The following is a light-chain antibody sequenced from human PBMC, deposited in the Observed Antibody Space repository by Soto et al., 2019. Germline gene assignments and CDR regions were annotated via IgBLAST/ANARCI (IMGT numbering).Light chain of an antibody. CDR2: GAS. J-gene: IGKJ5*01. Sequence: EIVMTQSPVTLSVSPGERATFSCRASQSVNNNLAWYHLKPGQAPRLLLYGASIRATDVPARFSGGGSGTEFTLTISSLQPDDFATYYCQQYNSYSPFGQGTRLEIK. V-gene: IGKV3-15*01. CDR3: QQYNSYSP. CDR1: QSVNNN.